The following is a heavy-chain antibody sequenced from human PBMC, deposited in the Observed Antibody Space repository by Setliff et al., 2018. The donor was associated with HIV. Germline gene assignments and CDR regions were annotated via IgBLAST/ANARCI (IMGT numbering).Heavy chain of an antibody. J-gene: IGHJ1*01. CDR2: FDPEDGET. CDR1: GYTLTELS. V-gene: IGHV1-24*01. D-gene: IGHD6-13*01. Sequence: ASVKVSCKISGYTLTELSIHWVRQAPGKGLEWMANFDPEDGETFYAQKFQGRLTMTEDTSTDTAYMERSSLRSDDTAMYYCVTDPGYSSTWYSESFQHWGQGTVVTVSS. CDR3: VTDPGYSSTWYSESFQH.